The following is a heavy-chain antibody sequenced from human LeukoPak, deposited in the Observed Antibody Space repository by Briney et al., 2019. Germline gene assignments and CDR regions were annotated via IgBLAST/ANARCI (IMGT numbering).Heavy chain of an antibody. D-gene: IGHD6-6*01. V-gene: IGHV3-30*18. CDR1: GFNFSSYA. CDR2: ISYDGSNK. J-gene: IGHJ5*02. Sequence: GGSLRLSCAASGFNFSSYAMHWVRQAPGKGLEWVAVISYDGSNKYYADSVKGRFTISRDNSKNTLYLQMNSLRAEDTAVYYCAKDLLYSSSPGGFDPWGQGTLVTVSS. CDR3: AKDLLYSSSPGGFDP.